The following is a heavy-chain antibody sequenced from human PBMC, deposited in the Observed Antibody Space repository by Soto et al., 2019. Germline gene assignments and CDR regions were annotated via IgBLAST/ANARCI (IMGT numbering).Heavy chain of an antibody. CDR2: IWYDGSNK. D-gene: IGHD3-22*01. Sequence: PGGSLRLSCAASGFTFSSYGMHWVRQAPGKGLEWVAVIWYDGSNKYYADSVKGRFTISRDNSKNTLYLQMNSLRAEDTAVYYCARDHGYDSSGYYAEYFQHWGQGTLVTVSS. V-gene: IGHV3-33*01. CDR1: GFTFSSYG. CDR3: ARDHGYDSSGYYAEYFQH. J-gene: IGHJ1*01.